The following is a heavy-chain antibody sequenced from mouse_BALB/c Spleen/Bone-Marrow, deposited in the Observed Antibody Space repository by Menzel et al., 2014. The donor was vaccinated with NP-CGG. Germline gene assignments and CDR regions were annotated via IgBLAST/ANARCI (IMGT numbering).Heavy chain of an antibody. CDR3: APYSHEGVAY. D-gene: IGHD2-12*01. CDR2: INPSTGYT. J-gene: IGHJ3*01. Sequence: QVQLKQSGAELAKPGASVKMSCKASGYTFTSYWIHWVKQRPGQGLEWIGYINPSTGYTEYNQKFKDKATLTADKSSSTAYMQPSSLTSEDSAVYYCAPYSHEGVAYWGQGTLVTVSA. V-gene: IGHV1-7*01. CDR1: GYTFTSYW.